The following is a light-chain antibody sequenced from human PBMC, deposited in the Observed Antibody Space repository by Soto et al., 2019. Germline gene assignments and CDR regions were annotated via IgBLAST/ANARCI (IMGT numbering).Light chain of an antibody. J-gene: IGKJ1*01. CDR1: HSVNSH. Sequence: MLMTQSPATLSVSPGERVTLSCRTSHSVNSHVAWYQQKPVQAPRLLLYGASTRATGIPVRFSGSGVGTEFTLTISSLQSEDFAVYYCQQYNNWRQTFGQGTKVDNK. CDR2: GAS. CDR3: QQYNNWRQT. V-gene: IGKV3-15*01.